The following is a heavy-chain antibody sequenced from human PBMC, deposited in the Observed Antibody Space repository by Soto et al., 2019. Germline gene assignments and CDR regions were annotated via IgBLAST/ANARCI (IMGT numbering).Heavy chain of an antibody. CDR2: IYYSGST. Sequence: TSETLSLTCTVSGGSISSGGYYWSWIRQHPGKGLEWIGYIYYSGSTYYNPSLKSRVTISVDTSKNQFSLKLSSVTAADTAVYYCATLRIPNWFDPWGQGTLVTVSS. D-gene: IGHD2-15*01. V-gene: IGHV4-31*03. CDR3: ATLRIPNWFDP. J-gene: IGHJ5*02. CDR1: GGSISSGGYY.